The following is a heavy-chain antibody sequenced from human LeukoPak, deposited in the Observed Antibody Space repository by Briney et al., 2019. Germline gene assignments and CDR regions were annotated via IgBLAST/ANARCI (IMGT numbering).Heavy chain of an antibody. V-gene: IGHV3-23*01. D-gene: IGHD3-10*01. CDR2: IFPSGGEI. J-gene: IGHJ5*02. CDR1: GFTFSTFA. Sequence: GGSLRLSCAASGFTFSTFAMIWVRQPPGKGLEWVSSIFPSGGEIHYADSVRGRFTISRDNSKSTLSLQMNSLRAEDTAVYYCAKDSLWFGEFANWFDPWGQGTLVTVSS. CDR3: AKDSLWFGEFANWFDP.